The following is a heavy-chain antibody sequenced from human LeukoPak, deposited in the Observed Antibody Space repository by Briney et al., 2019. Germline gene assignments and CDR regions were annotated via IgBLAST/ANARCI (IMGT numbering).Heavy chain of an antibody. CDR2: ISSSGNLI. V-gene: IGHV3-11*04. CDR3: ARVYSVTYYRGEY. CDR1: GFTFSDYY. Sequence: GGSLRLSCAASGFTFSDYYMAWIRQAPGKGLDWVSYISSSGNLIHYADSVKGRFTVARDNAKSPLYLQMNSLRVDDTAVYYCARVYSVTYYRGEYWGQGTLVTVSS. J-gene: IGHJ4*02. D-gene: IGHD1-26*01.